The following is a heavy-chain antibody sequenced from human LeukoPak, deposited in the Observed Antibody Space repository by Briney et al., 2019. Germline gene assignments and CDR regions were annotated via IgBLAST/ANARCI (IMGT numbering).Heavy chain of an antibody. Sequence: GGSLRLSCAASGFTFNNAWMSWVRQAPGKGLEWVSYISSSGSTIYYADSVKGRFTISRDNAKNSLYLQMNSLRAEDTAVYYCARDLCSGGACSDYWGQGTLVTVSS. CDR1: GFTFNNAW. J-gene: IGHJ4*02. D-gene: IGHD2-15*01. CDR3: ARDLCSGGACSDY. CDR2: ISSSGSTI. V-gene: IGHV3-11*04.